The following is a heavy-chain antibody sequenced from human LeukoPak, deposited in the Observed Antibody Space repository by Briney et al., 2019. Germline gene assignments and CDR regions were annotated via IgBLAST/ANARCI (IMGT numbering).Heavy chain of an antibody. V-gene: IGHV1-18*01. CDR3: VRDGGGLYYYYYMDV. D-gene: IGHD3-16*01. CDR2: NSAYNGNT. Sequence: ASVKVSCKASGYTFSHYGINWVRQAPGQGLEWMGRNSAYNGNTNYAQNLQGRVTMTADTSTSIAYMELRSLRPDDTAVYYCVRDGGGLYYYYYMDVWGTGTTVTVSS. J-gene: IGHJ6*03. CDR1: GYTFSHYG.